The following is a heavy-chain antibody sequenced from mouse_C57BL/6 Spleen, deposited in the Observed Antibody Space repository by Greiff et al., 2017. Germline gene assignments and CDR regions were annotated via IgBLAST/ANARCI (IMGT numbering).Heavy chain of an antibody. Sequence: QVQLKESGPELVKPGASVKISFKASGYAFSSSWMNWVKPRPGKGLEWIGRLYPGDGDTNYNGKFTGKATLTADTSSSTAYMQLSSLTSADSAVYFCAREDCYFDYWGQGTSLTVSS. CDR2: LYPGDGDT. CDR3: AREDCYFDY. CDR1: GYAFSSSW. V-gene: IGHV1-82*01. J-gene: IGHJ2*02.